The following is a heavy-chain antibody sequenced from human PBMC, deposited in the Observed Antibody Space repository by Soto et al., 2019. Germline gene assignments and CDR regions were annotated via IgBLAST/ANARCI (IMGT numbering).Heavy chain of an antibody. D-gene: IGHD6-13*01. J-gene: IGHJ3*02. Sequence: GGPLKISCKGSGYSFTSYWIGWVRQMPGKGLEWMGIIYPGDSDTRYSPSFQGQVTISADKSISTAYLQWSSLKASDTAMYYCARVEIPGYSSSWILGAFDIWGQGTMVTVSS. CDR1: GYSFTSYW. CDR3: ARVEIPGYSSSWILGAFDI. V-gene: IGHV5-51*01. CDR2: IYPGDSDT.